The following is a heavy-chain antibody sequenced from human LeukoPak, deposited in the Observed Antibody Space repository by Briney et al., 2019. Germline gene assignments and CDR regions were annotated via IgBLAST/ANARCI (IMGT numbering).Heavy chain of an antibody. CDR1: GGSITNDNW. V-gene: IGHV4-4*02. CDR3: ARGIVDIVVVPAASMGPDMNDY. CDR2: IYHSGST. D-gene: IGHD2-2*01. Sequence: SGTLSLTCAVTGGSITNDNWWSWVRQPPGKGLEWIGEIYHSGSTKCNPSLKSRVIMSVDKSKNQFSLNLTSVTAADTAVYYCARGIVDIVVVPAASMGPDMNDYWGQGTLVTVSS. J-gene: IGHJ4*02.